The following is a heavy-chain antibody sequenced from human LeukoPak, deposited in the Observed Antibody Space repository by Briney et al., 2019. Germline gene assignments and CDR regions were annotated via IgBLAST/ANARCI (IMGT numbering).Heavy chain of an antibody. CDR3: ARDPGGSTSPRYNWFDP. Sequence: ASVKVSCKASGGTFSSYAISWVRQAPGQGLEWMGGIIPIFGTANYAQKFQGRVTITTDESTSTAYMELSSLRSEDTAVYYCARDPGGSTSPRYNWFDPWGQGTLVTVSS. CDR2: IIPIFGTA. CDR1: GGTFSSYA. V-gene: IGHV1-69*05. J-gene: IGHJ5*02. D-gene: IGHD2-2*01.